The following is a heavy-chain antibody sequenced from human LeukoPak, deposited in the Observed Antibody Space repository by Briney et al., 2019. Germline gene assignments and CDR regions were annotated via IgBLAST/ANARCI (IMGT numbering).Heavy chain of an antibody. J-gene: IGHJ6*03. Sequence: ASVKVSCKASGGTFSSYAISWVRQAPGQGLEWMGGIIPIFGTANYAQKFQGRVTITADKSTSTAYMELSSLRAEDTAVYYCAKDRCSNGVGCYYYYMDVWGKGTSVTISS. CDR1: GGTFSSYA. D-gene: IGHD2-8*01. CDR2: IIPIFGTA. V-gene: IGHV1-69*06. CDR3: AKDRCSNGVGCYYYYMDV.